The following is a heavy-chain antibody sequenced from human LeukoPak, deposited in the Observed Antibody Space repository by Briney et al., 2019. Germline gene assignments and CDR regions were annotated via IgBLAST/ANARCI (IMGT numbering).Heavy chain of an antibody. V-gene: IGHV1-18*01. CDR2: ISPYNGNT. D-gene: IGHD3-10*01. CDR3: AGSLDYYGSGSSRGHYFDY. CDR1: GYTFSVYG. J-gene: IGHJ4*02. Sequence: ASVKVSCKASGYTFSVYGITWVRQAPGQGLEWMGWISPYNGNTSYAQKLQGRVTMTTDTSTSTAYMELRSLRSDDTAVYYCAGSLDYYGSGSSRGHYFDYWGQGTLVTVSS.